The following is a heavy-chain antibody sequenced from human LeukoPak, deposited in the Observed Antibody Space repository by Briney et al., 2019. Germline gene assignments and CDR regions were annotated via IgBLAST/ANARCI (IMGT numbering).Heavy chain of an antibody. J-gene: IGHJ4*02. V-gene: IGHV4-59*08. D-gene: IGHD3-10*01. CDR3: ARHLRDEDDYYFDY. CDR1: GGSISSYY. CDR2: IYYSGST. Sequence: LETLSLTCTVSGGSISSYYWRWIRQPPGKGLEWIGYIYYSGSTNYNPSLKSRVTISVDTSKNQFSLKLSSVTAADTAVYYCARHLRDEDDYYFDYWGQGTLVTVSS.